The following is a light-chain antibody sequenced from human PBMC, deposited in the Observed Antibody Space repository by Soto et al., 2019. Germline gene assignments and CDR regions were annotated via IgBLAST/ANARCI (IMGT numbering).Light chain of an antibody. CDR2: DVT. CDR1: SSDVGRYDY. Sequence: VLTQPRSVSASPGQSVTISCTGTSSDVGRYDYVSWYQQHPGKAPKLIVYDVTERPSGVPDRFSGSKSGNTASLTISGLQAEDEADYSCCSFAGSYSYVFGTGTKVTVL. V-gene: IGLV2-11*01. CDR3: CSFAGSYSYV. J-gene: IGLJ1*01.